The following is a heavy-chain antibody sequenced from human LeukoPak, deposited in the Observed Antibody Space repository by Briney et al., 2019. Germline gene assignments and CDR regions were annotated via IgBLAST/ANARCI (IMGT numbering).Heavy chain of an antibody. V-gene: IGHV3-30*18. CDR2: ISYDGSNK. CDR3: AKEAIFGVVLESYYFDY. D-gene: IGHD3-3*01. Sequence: GGSLRLSCAASGFTFSSYGMHWVRQAPGRGLEWVAVISYDGSNKYYADSVKGRFTISRDNSKNTLYLQMNSLRAEDTAVYYCAKEAIFGVVLESYYFDYWGQGTLVTVSS. CDR1: GFTFSSYG. J-gene: IGHJ4*02.